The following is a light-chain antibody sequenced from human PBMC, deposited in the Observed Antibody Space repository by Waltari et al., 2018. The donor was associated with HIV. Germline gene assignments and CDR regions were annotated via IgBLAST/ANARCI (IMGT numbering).Light chain of an antibody. Sequence: EIVLTQSPGTLSLSPGETATLSCRASQSVSGSYLAWYQQKPGQPPKLLIYSVSNRATGIPDRVSGSGSGTDFTLTISRLESEDSAVYYCHQYVTSPWTFGQGTKVEIK. V-gene: IGKV3-20*01. CDR1: QSVSGSY. J-gene: IGKJ1*01. CDR3: HQYVTSPWT. CDR2: SVS.